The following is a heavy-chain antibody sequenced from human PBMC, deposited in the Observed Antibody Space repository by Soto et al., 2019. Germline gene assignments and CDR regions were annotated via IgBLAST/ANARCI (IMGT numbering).Heavy chain of an antibody. J-gene: IGHJ6*03. V-gene: IGHV4-59*08. D-gene: IGHD3-3*01. CDR1: GGSISSYY. CDR3: ARVYYDFWSGYTTYYYYYMDV. Sequence: SETLSLTCTVSGGSISSYYWSWIRQPPGKGLEWIGYIYYSGSTNYNPSLKSRVTISVDTSKNQFSLKLSSVTAADTAVYYCARVYYDFWSGYTTYYYYYMDVWGKGTTVTVSS. CDR2: IYYSGST.